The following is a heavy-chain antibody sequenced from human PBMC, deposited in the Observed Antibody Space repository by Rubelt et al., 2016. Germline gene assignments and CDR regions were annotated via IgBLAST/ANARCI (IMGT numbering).Heavy chain of an antibody. J-gene: IGHJ6*02. D-gene: IGHD6-13*01. V-gene: IGHV4-59*01. CDR1: GGSISSYY. CDR2: IYYSGST. CDR3: AREWVVGTAAGDYYYYGMDV. Sequence: QVQLQESGPGLVKPSETLSLTCTVSGGSISSYYWSWIRQPPGKGLEWMGYIYYSGSTNYNPSLRSGVPISGATSKNLFALKLSFVTAAEPAVYYCAREWVVGTAAGDYYYYGMDVWGQGTTVTVSS.